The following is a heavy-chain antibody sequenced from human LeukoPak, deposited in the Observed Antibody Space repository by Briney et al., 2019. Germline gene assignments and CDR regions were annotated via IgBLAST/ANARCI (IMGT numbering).Heavy chain of an antibody. J-gene: IGHJ4*02. V-gene: IGHV1-8*01. D-gene: IGHD6-19*01. CDR1: GYTFTSYD. CDR2: MNPNSGNT. Sequence: ASVKVSCKASGYTFTSYDINWVRQATGRGLEWMGWMNPNSGNTGYAQNFQGRVTMTRNTSISTAYMELSSLRSEDTAVYYCARRSQAGGTGIGYWGQGTLVTVSS. CDR3: ARRSQAGGTGIGY.